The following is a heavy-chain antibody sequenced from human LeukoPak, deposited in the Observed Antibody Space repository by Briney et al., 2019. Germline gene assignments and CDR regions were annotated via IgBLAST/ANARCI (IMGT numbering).Heavy chain of an antibody. CDR1: GGTFSSYA. D-gene: IGHD3-22*01. CDR3: ARYYDSSAHFDY. Sequence: ASVKVSCKASGGTFSSYAISWVRQAPGQGLEWMGGIIPIFGTANYAQKFRGRVTITADKSTSTAYMELSSLRSEDTAVYYCARYYDSSAHFDYWGQGTLVTVSS. V-gene: IGHV1-69*06. CDR2: IIPIFGTA. J-gene: IGHJ4*02.